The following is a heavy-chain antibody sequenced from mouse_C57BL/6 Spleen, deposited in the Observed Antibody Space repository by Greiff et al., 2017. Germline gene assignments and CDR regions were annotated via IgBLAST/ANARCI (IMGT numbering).Heavy chain of an antibody. D-gene: IGHD3-2*01. CDR1: GYTFTSYW. J-gene: IGHJ1*03. CDR2: IYPSDSGT. Sequence: VQLQQPGAELVRPGSSVKLSCKASGYTFTSYWMDWVKQRPGQGLEWIGNIYPSDSGTHYNQKFKDKATLTVDKSSSTAYMQLSSLTSEDSAVXYCASLDSWCYGYWGTGTTLTVSS. V-gene: IGHV1-61*01. CDR3: ASLDSWCYGY.